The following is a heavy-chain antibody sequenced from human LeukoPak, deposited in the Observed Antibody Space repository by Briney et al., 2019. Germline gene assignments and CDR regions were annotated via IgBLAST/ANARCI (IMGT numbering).Heavy chain of an antibody. D-gene: IGHD3-22*01. CDR3: AREGAGYYDSSGYPW. CDR1: GFTFSSYS. J-gene: IGHJ4*02. CDR2: ISSSSSYI. V-gene: IGHV3-21*01. Sequence: GGSLRLSCAASGFTFSSYSMNWVRQAPGKGLEWVSSISSSSSYIYYADSVKGRFTISRDNAKNSLYLQMNSQRAEDTAVYYCAREGAGYYDSSGYPWWGRGTLVTVSS.